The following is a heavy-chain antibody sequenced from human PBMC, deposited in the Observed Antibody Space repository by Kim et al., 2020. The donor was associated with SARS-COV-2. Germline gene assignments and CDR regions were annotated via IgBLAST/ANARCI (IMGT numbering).Heavy chain of an antibody. J-gene: IGHJ5*02. V-gene: IGHV1-2*02. D-gene: IGHD1-26*01. CDR3: ARESVLGATTWFDP. Sequence: AQKFQGRATLTRDTSISTAYMELSRLRSDDTAVYYCARESVLGATTWFDPWGQGTLVTVSS.